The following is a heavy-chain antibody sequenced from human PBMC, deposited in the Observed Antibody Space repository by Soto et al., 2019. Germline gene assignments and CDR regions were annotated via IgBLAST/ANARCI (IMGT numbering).Heavy chain of an antibody. D-gene: IGHD3-3*01. CDR2: IHYSGST. J-gene: IGHJ6*02. V-gene: IGHV4-59*01. CDR1: GGSISSYY. CDR3: ARVGPFWSGYYGRYYGMDV. Sequence: SETLSLTCTVSGGSISSYYWSWIRQPPGKGLEWIGYIHYSGSTNYNPSIKSRVTISVDTSKNQFSLKLNSVTAADTAVYYCARVGPFWSGYYGRYYGMDVWGQGTTVT.